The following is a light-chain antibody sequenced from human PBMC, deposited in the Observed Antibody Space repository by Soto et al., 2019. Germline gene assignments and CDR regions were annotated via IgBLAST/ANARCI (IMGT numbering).Light chain of an antibody. J-gene: IGKJ2*01. CDR3: QQYYGSPYT. Sequence: DIVMTQSPDSLAVSLGGRATINCKSSQSVLSSSNNKNYLAWYQQKPGQPPKLLLYWASTRASGVPDRFSGSGSGTDFTLTSTSLQAEDVALYYCQQYYGSPYTFGQGTKREI. CDR1: QSVLSSSNNKNY. V-gene: IGKV4-1*01. CDR2: WAS.